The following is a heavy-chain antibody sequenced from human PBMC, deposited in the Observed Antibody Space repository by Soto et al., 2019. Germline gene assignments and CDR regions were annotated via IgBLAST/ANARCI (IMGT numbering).Heavy chain of an antibody. D-gene: IGHD3-10*01. CDR2: INNNGNT. CDR3: ARAPRGNYGYPSYFDY. CDR1: GGSVSGYH. V-gene: IGHV4-59*02. J-gene: IGHJ4*02. Sequence: SETLSLTCNVSGGSVSGYHWSWIRQPPGKGLEWIGYINNNGNTDYNPSLESRVTISVDTSKNQFSLKLSSVTAADTAVYYCARAPRGNYGYPSYFDYWGQGTLVTVSS.